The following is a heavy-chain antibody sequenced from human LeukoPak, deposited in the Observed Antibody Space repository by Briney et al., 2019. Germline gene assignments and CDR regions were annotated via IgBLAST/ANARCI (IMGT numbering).Heavy chain of an antibody. CDR1: GFTFSSSS. CDR3: AKGSGWYV. J-gene: IGHJ4*02. D-gene: IGHD6-19*01. V-gene: IGHV3-23*01. CDR2: ISGSGGST. Sequence: TGGSLRLSCAASGFTFSSSSMSWVRQAAGKGLEWVSVISGSGGSTDYADSVKGRFTISRDNSKNTLYLQINSLRAEDTAVYYCAKGSGWYVWGQGTLVTVSS.